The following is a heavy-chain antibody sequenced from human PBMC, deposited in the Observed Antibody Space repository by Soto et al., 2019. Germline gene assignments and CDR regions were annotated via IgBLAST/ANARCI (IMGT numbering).Heavy chain of an antibody. J-gene: IGHJ6*02. CDR3: TRDSTGPCGLDV. V-gene: IGHV1-2*02. Sequence: QVQLVQSGAEVKKPGASVKVSCKASGYTFSDYYMHWVRQAPGQGLEWMGWINPKSGGTNYAQKFQGRVTMTRDPSIRTVYMEVSRLRSDDTAVYYCTRDSTGPCGLDVWGQGTTVTVSS. CDR1: GYTFSDYY. CDR2: INPKSGGT.